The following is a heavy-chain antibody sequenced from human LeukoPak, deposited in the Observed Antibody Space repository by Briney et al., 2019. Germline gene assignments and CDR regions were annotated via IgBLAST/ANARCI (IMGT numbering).Heavy chain of an antibody. Sequence: GGSLRLSCAASGFTFSSYAMSWVRQAPGKGLECVSGISGSGENTYYVDSVKGRFTISRDNSKNTLYLQMTNLRGEDTAIYFCAQDRFVSSGRDDYWGQGTLVTVSS. CDR1: GFTFSSYA. CDR3: AQDRFVSSGRDDY. V-gene: IGHV3-23*01. J-gene: IGHJ4*02. CDR2: ISGSGENT. D-gene: IGHD6-19*01.